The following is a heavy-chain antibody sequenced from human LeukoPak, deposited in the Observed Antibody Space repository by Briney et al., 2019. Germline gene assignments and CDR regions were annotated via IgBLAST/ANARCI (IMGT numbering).Heavy chain of an antibody. D-gene: IGHD1-1*01. V-gene: IGHV3-11*05. J-gene: IGHJ4*02. CDR2: IGGSSRYT. Sequence: GGSLRLSCAASAFTLSDYYMSWVRQAPGKGLEWVSYIGGSSRYTNYADSVEGRFTISRDNTKNSLFLQMNSLRVEDTAVYYCARVQLERLDYWGQRTLVTVPS. CDR1: AFTLSDYY. CDR3: ARVQLERLDY.